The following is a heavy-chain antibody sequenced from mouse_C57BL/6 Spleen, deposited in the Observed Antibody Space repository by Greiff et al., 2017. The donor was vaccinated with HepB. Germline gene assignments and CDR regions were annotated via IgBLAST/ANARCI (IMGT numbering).Heavy chain of an antibody. D-gene: IGHD1-1*01. CDR3: ARFITTVVAEGYFDY. J-gene: IGHJ2*01. Sequence: PLQQSGAELMKPGASVKLSCKATGYTFTGYWIEWVKQRPGHGLEWIGEILPGSGSTNYNEKFKGKATFTADTSSNTAYMQLSSLTTEDSAIYYCARFITTVVAEGYFDYWGQGTTLTVSS. CDR1: GYTFTGYW. V-gene: IGHV1-9*01. CDR2: ILPGSGST.